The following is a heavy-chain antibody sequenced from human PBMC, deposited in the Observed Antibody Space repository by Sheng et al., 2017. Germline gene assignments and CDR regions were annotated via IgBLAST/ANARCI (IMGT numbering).Heavy chain of an antibody. V-gene: IGHV4-39*07. CDR2: IYYSGST. J-gene: IGHJ4*02. CDR1: GGSISSSSYY. CDR3: ARGGGSGSFGY. D-gene: IGHD1-26*01. Sequence: QLQLQESGPGLVKPSETLSLTCTVSGGSISSSSYYWGWIRQPPGKGLEWIGSIYYSGSTYYNPSLKSRVTISVDTSKNQFSLKLSSVTAADTAVYYCARGGGSGSFGYWGQGTLVTVSS.